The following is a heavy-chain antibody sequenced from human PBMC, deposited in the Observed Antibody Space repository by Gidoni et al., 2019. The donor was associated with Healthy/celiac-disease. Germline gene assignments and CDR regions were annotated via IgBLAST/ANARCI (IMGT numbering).Heavy chain of an antibody. Sequence: EVQLLESGGGLLQPGGSLILSCAASVFTFSSYAMSWVRQAPGKGLEWVSAISGSGGSTYYADSVKGRFTSYRDNSKNTLYLKMNSLRAEDTDVYYCANRGSYDRPFDYWGQGTLVTVSS. V-gene: IGHV3-23*01. CDR2: ISGSGGST. CDR3: ANRGSYDRPFDY. J-gene: IGHJ4*02. CDR1: VFTFSSYA. D-gene: IGHD3-22*01.